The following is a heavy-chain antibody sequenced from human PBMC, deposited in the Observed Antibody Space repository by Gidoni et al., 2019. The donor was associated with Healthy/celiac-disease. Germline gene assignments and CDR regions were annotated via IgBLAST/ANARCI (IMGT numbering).Heavy chain of an antibody. V-gene: IGHV4-31*03. Sequence: QVQLQESGPGLVKPSQTLSLTCTVSGGSISSGGYYWSWIRQHPGKGLEWIGYIYYSGSTYYNPSLQSRVTISVDTSKNQFSLKLSSVTAADTAVYYCARGGGIVGVTGRPWYFDYWGQGTLVTVSS. J-gene: IGHJ4*02. D-gene: IGHD1-26*01. CDR3: ARGGGIVGVTGRPWYFDY. CDR2: IYYSGST. CDR1: GGSISSGGYY.